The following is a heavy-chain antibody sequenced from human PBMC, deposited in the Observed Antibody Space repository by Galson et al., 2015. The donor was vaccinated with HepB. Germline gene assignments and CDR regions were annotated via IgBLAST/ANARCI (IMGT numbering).Heavy chain of an antibody. J-gene: IGHJ4*02. D-gene: IGHD2-8*02. Sequence: SLRLSCAASGFSFSSYWMSWVRQAPGKGLEWVANIKQDGSDKYYVDSVKGRFTISRDTAKNSLYLQMNSLRAEDTAVYYCVRDAQNARPSTGAYWGQGTLVTVSS. CDR2: IKQDGSDK. CDR3: VRDAQNARPSTGAY. CDR1: GFSFSSYW. V-gene: IGHV3-7*01.